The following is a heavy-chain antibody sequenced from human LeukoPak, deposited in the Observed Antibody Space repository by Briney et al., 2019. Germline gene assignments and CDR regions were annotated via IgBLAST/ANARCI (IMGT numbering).Heavy chain of an antibody. CDR3: ARDTGPGIMITFAPI. V-gene: IGHV4-39*07. D-gene: IGHD3-16*01. Sequence: KPSETLSLTCTVSGGSISSSSYYWGWIRQPPGKGLEWIGSIYYSGSTYYNPSLKSRVTISVDTSKNQFSLKLSSVTAADTAVYYCARDTGPGIMITFAPIWGQGTMVTVSS. CDR2: IYYSGST. J-gene: IGHJ3*02. CDR1: GGSISSSSYY.